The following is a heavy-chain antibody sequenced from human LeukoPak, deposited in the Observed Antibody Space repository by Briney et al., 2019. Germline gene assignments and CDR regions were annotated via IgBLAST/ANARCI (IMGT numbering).Heavy chain of an antibody. J-gene: IGHJ6*03. Sequence: ASVKVSCKASGYTFTGYYMHWVRQAPGQGLEWMGWINPNSGGTNYAQKFQGRVTMTRDTSISTAYMELSRLRSDDTAVYYCAREKLPTRSYYYYYMDVWGKGTTVTASS. CDR1: GYTFTGYY. CDR3: AREKLPTRSYYYYYMDV. V-gene: IGHV1-2*02. D-gene: IGHD1-7*01. CDR2: INPNSGGT.